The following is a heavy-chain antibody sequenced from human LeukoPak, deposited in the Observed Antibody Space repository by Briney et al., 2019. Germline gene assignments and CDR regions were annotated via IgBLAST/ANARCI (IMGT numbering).Heavy chain of an antibody. CDR1: GGTISSYA. V-gene: IGHV1-69*05. D-gene: IGHD2-2*01. Sequence: SVKVSCKASGGTISSYAISWVRQAPGQGLEWTGGIIPIFGTANYAQKFQGRVTITTDESTSTAYMELSSLRSEDTAVYYCASVYCSSTSCYYYFDYWGQGTLVTVSS. CDR3: ASVYCSSTSCYYYFDY. CDR2: IIPIFGTA. J-gene: IGHJ4*02.